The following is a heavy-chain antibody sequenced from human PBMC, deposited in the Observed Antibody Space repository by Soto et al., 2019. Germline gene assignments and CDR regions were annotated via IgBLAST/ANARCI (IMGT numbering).Heavy chain of an antibody. CDR3: VKVIHSSSFAFDI. D-gene: IGHD6-13*01. J-gene: IGHJ3*02. Sequence: GGSLRLSCSASGFTFGSYSLHWVRQAPGKGLQYVSAISSDGVSTYYADSVKGRFTISRDNSKNTLYLQMSSLRADDTAVYFCVKVIHSSSFAFDIWGQGTMVTVSS. CDR2: ISSDGVST. V-gene: IGHV3-64D*08. CDR1: GFTFGSYS.